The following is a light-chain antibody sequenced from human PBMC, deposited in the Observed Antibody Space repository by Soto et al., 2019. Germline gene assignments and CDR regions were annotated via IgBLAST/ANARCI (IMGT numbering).Light chain of an antibody. CDR1: QSLLHRSGDHS. CDR3: LHALQPPPA. CDR2: LGS. J-gene: IGKJ1*01. V-gene: IGKV2-28*01. Sequence: EIVLTQSPLSLPVTLGEPASISCRSSQSLLHRSGDHSLDWYLQKPGQSPQLLIYLGSNRATGVPDRFSGSGSGTDFTLKISSVEAEDVGVYYCLHALQPPPAFGQGTKVEIK.